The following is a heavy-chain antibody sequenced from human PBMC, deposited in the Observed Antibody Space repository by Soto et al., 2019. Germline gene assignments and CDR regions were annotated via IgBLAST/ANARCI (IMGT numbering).Heavy chain of an antibody. CDR1: GGSISSGGYY. CDR3: ARDLGPHYYGSGSYLGLFDP. CDR2: IYYSGSN. D-gene: IGHD3-10*01. V-gene: IGHV4-31*03. Sequence: QVQLQESGPGLVKPSQTLSLTCTVSGGSISSGGYYWSWIHQHPGKGLEWIGYIYYSGSNYYNPSLKSRVTISVDTSKNQCSLKLSSVTAADTAVYYCARDLGPHYYGSGSYLGLFDPWGQGTLVTVSS. J-gene: IGHJ5*02.